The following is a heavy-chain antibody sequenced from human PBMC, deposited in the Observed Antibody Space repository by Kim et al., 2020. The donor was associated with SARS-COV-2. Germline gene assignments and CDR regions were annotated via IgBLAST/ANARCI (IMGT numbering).Heavy chain of an antibody. D-gene: IGHD6-19*01. CDR1: GGSFSGYY. V-gene: IGHV4-34*01. J-gene: IGHJ4*02. Sequence: SETLSLTCAVYGGSFSGYYWSWIRQPPGKGLEWIGEINHSGSTNYNPSLKSRVTISVDTSKNQFSLKLSSVTAADTAVYYCARGHRAGLDYWGQGTLVTVSS. CDR3: ARGHRAGLDY. CDR2: INHSGST.